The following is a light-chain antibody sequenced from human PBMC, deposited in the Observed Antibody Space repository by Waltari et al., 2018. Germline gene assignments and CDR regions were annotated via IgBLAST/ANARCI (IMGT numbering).Light chain of an antibody. CDR1: QSVSSA. Sequence: EIVLTQSPGTLSLSLGERTTVSCMASQSVSSALAWYQQKPGQAPRLLIYGASTRATGIPDRFSGSGSGTDFSLTISRLEPDDFAVYYCQHYLRLPVTFGQGTTVEI. CDR2: GAS. CDR3: QHYLRLPVT. V-gene: IGKV3-20*01. J-gene: IGKJ1*01.